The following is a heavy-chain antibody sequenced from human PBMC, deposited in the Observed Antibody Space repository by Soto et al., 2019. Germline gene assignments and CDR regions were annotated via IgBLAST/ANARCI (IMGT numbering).Heavy chain of an antibody. CDR1: GFTFDDYA. D-gene: IGHD6-19*01. Sequence: PGGSLRLSFAASGFTFDDYAMHWVRQAPGKGLEWVSGISWNSGSIGYADSVKGRFTISRDNAKNSLYLQMNSLRAEDTALYYCAKGGNIAVAGSYERYFDYWGQGTLVTVSS. CDR2: ISWNSGSI. V-gene: IGHV3-9*01. CDR3: AKGGNIAVAGSYERYFDY. J-gene: IGHJ4*02.